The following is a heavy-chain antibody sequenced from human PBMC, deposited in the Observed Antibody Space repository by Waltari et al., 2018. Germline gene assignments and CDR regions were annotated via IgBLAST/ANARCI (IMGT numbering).Heavy chain of an antibody. V-gene: IGHV4-4*02. CDR1: GDSMNTNYW. D-gene: IGHD5-12*01. CDR2: IHRSGRT. Sequence: QVQLQESGPGLVKPSGTLSLTCSVSGDSMNTNYWWRWVRQAPGTVLEWIGQIHRSGRTHYHPSLESRVATSIDTSKNECSLEVTSATAADTAVYFCARDRGRGLYLDSWGQGILVTVSP. CDR3: ARDRGRGLYLDS. J-gene: IGHJ4*02.